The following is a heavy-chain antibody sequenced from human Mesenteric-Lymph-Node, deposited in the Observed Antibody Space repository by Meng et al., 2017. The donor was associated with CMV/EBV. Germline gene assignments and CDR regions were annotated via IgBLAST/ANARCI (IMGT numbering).Heavy chain of an antibody. CDR3: ARKFESAGTFDY. CDR2: IYRSEIN. V-gene: IGHV4-4*01. D-gene: IGHD6-13*01. J-gene: IGHJ4*02. CDR1: SGYISSSNW. Sequence: AVSSGYISSSNWWSWVRQSPGKGLEWLGDIYRSEINNYNPSLKSRVTISLDKSKNQFSLNLNSVTAADKAVHFCARKFESAGTFDYWGQGTLVTVSS.